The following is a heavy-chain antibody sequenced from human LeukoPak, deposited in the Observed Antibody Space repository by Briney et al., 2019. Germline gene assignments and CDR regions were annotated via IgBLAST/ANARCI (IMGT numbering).Heavy chain of an antibody. CDR2: ISWNSGSI. CDR3: AKEGGSYYDSTAERYFDY. J-gene: IGHJ4*02. Sequence: GGSLRLSCAASGFTFDDYAMHWVRQAPGKGLEWVSGISWNSGSIGYADSVKGRFTISRDNAKNSLYLQMNSLRAEDTALYYCAKEGGSYYDSTAERYFDYWGQGTLVTVSS. V-gene: IGHV3-9*01. D-gene: IGHD3-22*01. CDR1: GFTFDDYA.